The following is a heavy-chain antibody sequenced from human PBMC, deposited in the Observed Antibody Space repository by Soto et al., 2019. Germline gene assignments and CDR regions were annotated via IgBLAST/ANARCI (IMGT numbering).Heavy chain of an antibody. CDR1: GFTPSRLS. CDR3: ANSRVSRITIFGVVITPPNY. J-gene: IGHJ4*02. Sequence: GGSLRLSCAASGFTPSRLSMNWVRQAPGKGLEWISYINSAGSIIYYADSVKGRFTISRDNAKNSLYLQMNSLRAEDTAVYYCANSRVSRITIFGVVITPPNYWGQGTLVTVS. V-gene: IGHV3-48*01. D-gene: IGHD3-3*01. CDR2: INSAGSII.